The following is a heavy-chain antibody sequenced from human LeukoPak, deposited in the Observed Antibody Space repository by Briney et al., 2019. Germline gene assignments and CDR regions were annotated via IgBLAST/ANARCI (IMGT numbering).Heavy chain of an antibody. CDR2: INAGNGNT. D-gene: IGHD6-6*01. CDR1: GYTFTSYA. Sequence: GASVMVSCKASGYTFTSYAMHWVRQAPGQRLEWMGWINAGNGNTKYSQKFQGRVTITRDTSASTAYMELSSLRSEDTAVYYCARVRRPYSSSSCFDYWGQGTLVTVSS. J-gene: IGHJ4*02. V-gene: IGHV1-3*01. CDR3: ARVRRPYSSSSCFDY.